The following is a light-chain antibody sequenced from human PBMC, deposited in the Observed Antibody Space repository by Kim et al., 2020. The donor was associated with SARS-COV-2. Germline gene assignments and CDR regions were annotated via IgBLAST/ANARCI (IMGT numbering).Light chain of an antibody. V-gene: IGKV4-1*01. Sequence: RATINCKSSQNIFDSSNNKNFLTWYQQKPGQPPKVLIYWASIRESGVPDRFSGSGSATDFTLTISSLQAEDVAVYYCQQYFATPYTFGQGTKLEI. CDR2: WAS. J-gene: IGKJ2*01. CDR3: QQYFATPYT. CDR1: QNIFDSSNNKNF.